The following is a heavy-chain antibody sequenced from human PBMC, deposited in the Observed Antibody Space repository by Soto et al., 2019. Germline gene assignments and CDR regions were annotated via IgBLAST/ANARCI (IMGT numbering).Heavy chain of an antibody. D-gene: IGHD6-13*01. Sequence: GASVKVSCKASGYTFTGYYMHWVRQAPGQGLEWMGWINPNSGGTNYAQKFQGWVTMTRDTSVSTAYMELSRLRSDDTAVYYCARALYSSSSYYYYGMDVWGQGTTVTVS. CDR1: GYTFTGYY. CDR2: INPNSGGT. CDR3: ARALYSSSSYYYYGMDV. V-gene: IGHV1-2*04. J-gene: IGHJ6*02.